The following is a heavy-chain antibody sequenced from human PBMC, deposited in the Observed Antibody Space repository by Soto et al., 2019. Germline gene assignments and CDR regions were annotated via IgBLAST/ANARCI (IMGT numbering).Heavy chain of an antibody. CDR2: ISGGSDIT. J-gene: IGHJ4*02. Sequence: EVQLLESGGGLVQPGGSLRLSCVASGITFSTYAMSWVRQAPGKGLEWVSVISGGSDITYYADSVKGRFTISRDNSKNTLFLQINSLRADDTAVYYCVKDLPADYCSGATCYPFYFDYWGQGTLISVSS. V-gene: IGHV3-23*01. D-gene: IGHD2-15*01. CDR3: VKDLPADYCSGATCYPFYFDY. CDR1: GITFSTYA.